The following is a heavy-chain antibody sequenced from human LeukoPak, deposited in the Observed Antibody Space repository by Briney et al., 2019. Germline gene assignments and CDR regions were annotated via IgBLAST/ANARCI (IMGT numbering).Heavy chain of an antibody. V-gene: IGHV4-34*01. CDR2: INHSGST. J-gene: IGHJ5*02. CDR3: ARRRYYSGDWYRWFDP. Sequence: SETLSLTCAVYGGSFSGYYWSWIRQPPGKGLEWIGEINHSGSTNYNPSLKSRVTISVDTSKNQFSLKLSSVTAADTAVYYCARRRYYSGDWYRWFDPWGQGTLVIVSS. CDR1: GGSFSGYY. D-gene: IGHD6-19*01.